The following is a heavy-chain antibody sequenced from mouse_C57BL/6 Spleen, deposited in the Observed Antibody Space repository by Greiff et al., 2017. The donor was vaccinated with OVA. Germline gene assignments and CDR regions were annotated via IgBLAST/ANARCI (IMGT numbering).Heavy chain of an antibody. V-gene: IGHV5-6*01. CDR3: ARRPDYYAMDY. J-gene: IGHJ4*01. CDR1: GFTFSSYG. CDR2: ISSGGSYT. Sequence: EVQLVESGGDLVKPGGSLKLSCAASGFTFSSYGMSWVRQTPDKRLEWVATISSGGSYTYYPDSVKGRFTISRDNAKNTLYLQMSSLKSEDTAMYYCARRPDYYAMDYWGQGTSVTVSS.